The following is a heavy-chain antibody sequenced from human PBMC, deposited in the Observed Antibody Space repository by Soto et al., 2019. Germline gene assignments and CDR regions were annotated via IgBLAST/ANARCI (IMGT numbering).Heavy chain of an antibody. D-gene: IGHD1-1*01. CDR3: AKSQPWKMNDAFDW. Sequence: PGGSLRLSCAASGLTFNNYAVHWVRQAPGKGLEWVSGITNSGGRTYYGDSVKGRCTISRDNSQNTLYLQMNNLSVEDTAIYYCAKSQPWKMNDAFDWWGQGTVVTVSS. V-gene: IGHV3-23*01. CDR1: GLTFNNYA. J-gene: IGHJ3*01. CDR2: ITNSGGRT.